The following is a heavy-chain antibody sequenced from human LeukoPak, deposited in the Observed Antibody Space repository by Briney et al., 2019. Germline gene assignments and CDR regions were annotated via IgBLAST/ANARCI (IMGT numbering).Heavy chain of an antibody. D-gene: IGHD1-26*01. V-gene: IGHV4-59*08. CDR3: ACTSPPSVGYYYYYGMDV. Sequence: SETLSLTCTVSGGSISSYYWSWIRQPPGKGLEWIGYIYYSGSTNYNPSLKSRVTISVDTSKNQFSLKLSSVTAADTAVYYCACTSPPSVGYYYYYGMDVWGQGTTVTVSS. CDR1: GGSISSYY. J-gene: IGHJ6*02. CDR2: IYYSGST.